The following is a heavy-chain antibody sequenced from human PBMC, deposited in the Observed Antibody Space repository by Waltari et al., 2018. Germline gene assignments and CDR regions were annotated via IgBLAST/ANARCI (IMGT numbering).Heavy chain of an antibody. Sequence: EVQLVETGGGLVQPGGSLTLSCAASGFTVSSIYMSWVRQSPGKGLEWVSVIYIAGGTYYADSVKGLFTISRDHSKNTLYLQMNSLRAEDTAIYYCARDDPLTSGGGFDVWGQGTMVTVSS. D-gene: IGHD2-15*01. CDR3: ARDDPLTSGGGFDV. J-gene: IGHJ3*01. CDR1: GFTVSSIY. CDR2: IYIAGGT. V-gene: IGHV3-53*02.